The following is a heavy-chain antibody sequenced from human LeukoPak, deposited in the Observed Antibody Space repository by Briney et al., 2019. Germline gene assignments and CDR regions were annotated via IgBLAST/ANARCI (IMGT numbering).Heavy chain of an antibody. J-gene: IGHJ4*02. Sequence: PSETLSLTCTVSGGSISSYYWSWIRQHPGKGLEWIGYIYYSGSTYYNPSLKSRVTISVDTSKNQFSLKLSSVTAADTAVYYCARLYGDYEGGVDYWGQGTLVTVSS. CDR3: ARLYGDYEGGVDY. V-gene: IGHV4-59*06. D-gene: IGHD4-17*01. CDR1: GGSISSYY. CDR2: IYYSGST.